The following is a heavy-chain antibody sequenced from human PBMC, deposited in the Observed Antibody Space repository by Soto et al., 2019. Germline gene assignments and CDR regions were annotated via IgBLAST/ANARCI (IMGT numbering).Heavy chain of an antibody. D-gene: IGHD3-10*01. CDR2: IYHSGGT. CDR1: GGSISSSNW. J-gene: IGHJ4*02. Sequence: QVQLQESGPGLVKPSGTLSLTCAVSGGSISSSNWWSWVRQPPGKGLEWIGKIYHSGGTNYNPSLRGRVTISVDKSKNQFSLKLSSVTAADTAVYYCARVYMVRGTIIRYFDYWGQGTLVTVSS. CDR3: ARVYMVRGTIIRYFDY. V-gene: IGHV4-4*02.